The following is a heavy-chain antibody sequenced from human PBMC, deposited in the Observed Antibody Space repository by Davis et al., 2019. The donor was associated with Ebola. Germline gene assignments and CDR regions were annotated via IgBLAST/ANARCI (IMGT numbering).Heavy chain of an antibody. CDR1: GYTFTGYY. CDR2: INPNSGGT. V-gene: IGHV1-2*04. D-gene: IGHD6-19*01. J-gene: IGHJ5*02. CDR3: ARGRKLSSGWLNWFDP. Sequence: AASVKVSCKASGYTFTGYYMHWVRQAPGQGLEWMGWINPNSGGTNYAQKFQGWVTMTRDTSISTAYMELSRLRSDDTAVYYCARGRKLSSGWLNWFDPWGQGTLVTVSS.